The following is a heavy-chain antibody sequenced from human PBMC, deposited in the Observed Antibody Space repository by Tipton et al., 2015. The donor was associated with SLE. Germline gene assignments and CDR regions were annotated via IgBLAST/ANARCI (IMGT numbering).Heavy chain of an antibody. D-gene: IGHD4-17*01. V-gene: IGHV4-38-2*02. J-gene: IGHJ5*02. Sequence: TLSLTCAVSGFSLRRGYYWGWIRQPPGKGLGWIGSIYHSGSTYYNPSLKSRVNISVDTSKNQFSLKLSSVTAADTAVYYCARDGARSDYVRWFDPWGQGTLVTVSS. CDR2: IYHSGST. CDR1: GFSLRRGYY. CDR3: ARDGARSDYVRWFDP.